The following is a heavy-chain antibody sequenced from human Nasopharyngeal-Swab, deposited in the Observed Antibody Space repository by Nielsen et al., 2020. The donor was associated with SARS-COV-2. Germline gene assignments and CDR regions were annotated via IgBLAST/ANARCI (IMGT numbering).Heavy chain of an antibody. D-gene: IGHD3-10*01. CDR2: IYYSGST. V-gene: IGHV4-30-4*01. J-gene: IGHJ4*02. CDR1: GGSISSGDYY. Sequence: SETLSLTCTVSGGSISSGDYYWSWIRQPPGKGLEWIGYIYYSGSTYYNPSLKSRVTISVDTSKNQFSLKPSSVTAADTAVYYCARAPPGEGCFDYWGQGTLVTVSS. CDR3: ARAPPGEGCFDY.